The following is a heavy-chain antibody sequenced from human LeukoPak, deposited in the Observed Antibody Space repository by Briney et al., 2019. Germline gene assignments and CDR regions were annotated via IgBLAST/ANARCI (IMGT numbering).Heavy chain of an antibody. Sequence: QTGGSLRLSCAASGFTFSSYWMHWVRQAPGKGLVWVSRVNSDGSRTDYADSVKGRITIPRDNAKNTLYLQMNSLRAEDIAVDYYTTTLNSGSYHAYWGEETTVTVSS. D-gene: IGHD1-26*01. J-gene: IGHJ4*02. CDR2: VNSDGSRT. CDR1: GFTFSSYW. CDR3: TTTLNSGSYHAY. V-gene: IGHV3-74*01.